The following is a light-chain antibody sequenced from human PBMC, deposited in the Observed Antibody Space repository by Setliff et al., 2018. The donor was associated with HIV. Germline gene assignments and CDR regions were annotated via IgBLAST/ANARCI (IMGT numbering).Light chain of an antibody. CDR3: SSYAVTNTLP. V-gene: IGLV2-14*01. CDR2: EVS. CDR1: SSDVGGYSH. Sequence: QSALTQPASVSGSPGQSITISCTGTSSDVGGYSHVSWYQQHPGKAPKLIIYEVSNRPSGVSNRFSGSKSVNTASLTISGLQAEDEADYYCSSYAVTNTLPFGTGTKVTVL. J-gene: IGLJ1*01.